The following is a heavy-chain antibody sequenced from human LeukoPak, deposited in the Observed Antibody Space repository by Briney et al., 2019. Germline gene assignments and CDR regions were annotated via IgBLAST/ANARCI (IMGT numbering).Heavy chain of an antibody. V-gene: IGHV4-30-2*01. CDR2: IYHSGST. CDR3: ARVSEGIAAAGTRPFDY. CDR1: GGSISSGGYS. Sequence: PSQTLSLTCAVSGGSISSGGYSWSCIRQPPGKGLECIGYIYHSGSTYYNPSLKSRVTISVDRSKHQFSLKLSSVTAADTAVYYCARVSEGIAAAGTRPFDYWGQGTLVTVSS. D-gene: IGHD6-13*01. J-gene: IGHJ4*02.